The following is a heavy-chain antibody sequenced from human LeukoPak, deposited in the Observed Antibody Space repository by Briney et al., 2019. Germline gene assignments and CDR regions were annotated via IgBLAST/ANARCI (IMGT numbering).Heavy chain of an antibody. Sequence: SETLSLTCTVSGGSISSGGYYWSWIRQHPGKGLEWIGYIYYSGSTYYNPSLKSRVTISADTSKDQFSLKLSSVTAADTAVYYCARGGIQLWLQPNWFDPWGQGTLVTVSS. CDR1: GGSISSGGYY. D-gene: IGHD5-18*01. CDR3: ARGGIQLWLQPNWFDP. V-gene: IGHV4-31*03. CDR2: IYYSGST. J-gene: IGHJ5*02.